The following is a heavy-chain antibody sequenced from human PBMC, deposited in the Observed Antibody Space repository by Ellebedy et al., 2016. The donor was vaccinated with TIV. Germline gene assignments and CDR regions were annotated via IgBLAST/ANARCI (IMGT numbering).Heavy chain of an antibody. V-gene: IGHV1-46*01. J-gene: IGHJ2*01. CDR3: ARGPIPARWYFDL. CDR2: INPSAGST. Sequence: AASVKVSCKASGYTFTSYYTHWVRQAPGQGLDYMGIINPSAGSTSYAQRFQGRVTMTRETSTSTVYIELSNLGSDDTAVYYCARGPIPARWYFDLWGRGTLVTVSS. CDR1: GYTFTSYY.